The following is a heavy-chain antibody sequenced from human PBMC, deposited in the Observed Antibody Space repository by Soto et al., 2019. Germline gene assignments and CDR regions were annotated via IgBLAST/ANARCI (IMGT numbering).Heavy chain of an antibody. V-gene: IGHV3-66*01. D-gene: IGHD3-16*01. CDR1: GFTVSSNY. Sequence: EVQLVESGGGLVQPGGSLRLSCAASGFTVSSNYMSWVRQAPGKGLEWVSVIYSGGSTYYADSVKGRFTISRDNSKNTLYLQMNSLRTEDTAVYYCARDGGHMGYYYCYMDVWGKGTTVTVSS. CDR3: ARDGGHMGYYYCYMDV. J-gene: IGHJ6*03. CDR2: IYSGGST.